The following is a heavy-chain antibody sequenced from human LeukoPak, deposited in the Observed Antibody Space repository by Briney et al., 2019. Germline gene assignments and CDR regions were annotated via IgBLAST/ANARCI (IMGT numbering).Heavy chain of an antibody. J-gene: IGHJ4*02. Sequence: SETLSLTCTVSGGSISSHYWSWIRQPPGKRLEWIGYIYYSGSTNYNPSLKSRVTISVDTSKNQFSLKLSSVTAADTAVYYCARDFLPDYWGQGTLVTVSS. CDR3: ARDFLPDY. V-gene: IGHV4-59*11. CDR1: GGSISSHY. CDR2: IYYSGST.